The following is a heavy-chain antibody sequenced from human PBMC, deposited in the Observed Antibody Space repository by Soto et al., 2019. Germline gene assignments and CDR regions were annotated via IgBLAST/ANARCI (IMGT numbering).Heavy chain of an antibody. Sequence: QVQLQESGPGLVKPSQTLSLTCTVSGGSISSGGYYWSWIRQHPGKGQEWIGYIYYSGGTYYNPCLQSRVTIAVDTSKNRFSLKLGPVTAADTAEYDCAMRAVAGRSDWFDPWGQGTLVTVSS. D-gene: IGHD6-19*01. CDR2: IYYSGGT. CDR3: AMRAVAGRSDWFDP. J-gene: IGHJ5*02. V-gene: IGHV4-31*03. CDR1: GGSISSGGYY.